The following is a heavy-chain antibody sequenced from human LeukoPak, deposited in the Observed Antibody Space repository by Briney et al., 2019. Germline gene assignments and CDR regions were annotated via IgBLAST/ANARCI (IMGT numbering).Heavy chain of an antibody. J-gene: IGHJ4*02. CDR1: GFTFSSYA. Sequence: GGSLRLSCAASGFTFSSYAMSWVRQAPGKGLEWVGRIKSKTDGGTTDYAAPVKGRFTISRDDSKNTLYLQMNSLKTEDTAVYYCTTEVGGDYFDYWGQGTLVTVSS. V-gene: IGHV3-15*01. CDR2: IKSKTDGGTT. CDR3: TTEVGGDYFDY. D-gene: IGHD3-10*01.